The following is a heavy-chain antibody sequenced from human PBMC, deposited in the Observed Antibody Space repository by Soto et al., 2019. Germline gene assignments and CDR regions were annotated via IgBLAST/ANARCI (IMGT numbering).Heavy chain of an antibody. V-gene: IGHV1-2*04. CDR1: GYTFTGYY. CDR3: AREVGQLASYGMDV. CDR2: INPNSGGT. Sequence: QVQLVQSGAEVKKPGASVKVSCKASGYTFTGYYMHWVRQAPGQGLEWMGCINPNSGGTNYAQKFKGWVTMTRDTSISTAYMELSRLRSDDTAVYYCAREVGQLASYGMDVWGQGTTVTVSS. J-gene: IGHJ6*02. D-gene: IGHD6-6*01.